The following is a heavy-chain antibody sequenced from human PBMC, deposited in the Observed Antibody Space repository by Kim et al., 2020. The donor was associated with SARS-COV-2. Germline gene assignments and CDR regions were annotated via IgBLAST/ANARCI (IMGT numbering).Heavy chain of an antibody. CDR1: GGSFSAYS. J-gene: IGHJ6*02. V-gene: IGHV4-34*01. Sequence: SETLSLTCAVYGGSFSAYSWIWIRQAPGKGLEWIGDGNHSGITKYHPSLKSRVTISVDTSKNQFSLKLPSVTAADTAVFYCARGRAGVVPSPILGLGPYYYYYAMDVWGQGTTVTVS. CDR3: ARGRAGVVPSPILGLGPYYYYYAMDV. CDR2: GNHSGIT. D-gene: IGHD3-3*01.